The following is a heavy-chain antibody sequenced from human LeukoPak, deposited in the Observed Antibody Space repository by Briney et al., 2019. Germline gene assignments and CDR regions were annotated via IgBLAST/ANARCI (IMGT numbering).Heavy chain of an antibody. CDR2: IKQDGSEK. CDR1: GYTFTSYV. J-gene: IGHJ4*02. Sequence: ASVKVSCKASGYTFTSYVMSWVRQAPGKGLEWVANIKQDGSEKYYVDSVKGRFTISRDNAKNSLYLQMNSLRAEDTAVYYCARDDFWSGYYRFSYFDYWGQGTLVTVSS. V-gene: IGHV3-7*03. CDR3: ARDDFWSGYYRFSYFDY. D-gene: IGHD3-3*01.